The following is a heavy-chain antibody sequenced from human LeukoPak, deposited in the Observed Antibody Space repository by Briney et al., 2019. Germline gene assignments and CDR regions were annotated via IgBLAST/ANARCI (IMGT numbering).Heavy chain of an antibody. CDR1: GFTFSSYS. Sequence: PGGSLRLSCAASGFTFSSYSMNWVRQAPGKGPEWVSSISSSSSYIYYADSVKGRFTISRDNAKNSLYLQMNSLRAEDTAVYYCARAEYDILTGSYFDYWGQGTLVTVSS. CDR2: ISSSSSYI. J-gene: IGHJ4*02. CDR3: ARAEYDILTGSYFDY. V-gene: IGHV3-21*01. D-gene: IGHD3-9*01.